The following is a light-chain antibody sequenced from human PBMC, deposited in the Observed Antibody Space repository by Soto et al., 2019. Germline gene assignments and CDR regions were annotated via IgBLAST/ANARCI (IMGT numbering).Light chain of an antibody. Sequence: TINCKASQSVLYSSNNKNYLAWYQQKPGQPPKLLIYWASTRESGVPDRFSGSGSGTDFTLTISSLQAEDVAVYYCQQYYSTPRTFGQGTKVDI. J-gene: IGKJ1*01. CDR2: WAS. CDR3: QQYYSTPRT. CDR1: QSVLYSSNNKNY. V-gene: IGKV4-1*01.